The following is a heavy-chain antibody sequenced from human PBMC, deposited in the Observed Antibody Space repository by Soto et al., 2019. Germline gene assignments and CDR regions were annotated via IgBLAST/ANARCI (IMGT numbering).Heavy chain of an antibody. Sequence: QVQLVHSGAAVKKPGSSVNVSCKASGGTFSSYTISWVRQAPGQGLEWMGRIIPILGIANYAQKFQGRVTITADKSTSTAYMELSSLRSEDTAVYYCAMEYCSSTSCYRDYWGQGTLVTVSS. CDR1: GGTFSSYT. J-gene: IGHJ4*02. CDR2: IIPILGIA. D-gene: IGHD2-2*02. CDR3: AMEYCSSTSCYRDY. V-gene: IGHV1-69*02.